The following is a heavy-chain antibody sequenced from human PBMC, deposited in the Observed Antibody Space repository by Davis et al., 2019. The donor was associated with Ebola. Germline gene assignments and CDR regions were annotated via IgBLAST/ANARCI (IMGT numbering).Heavy chain of an antibody. Sequence: ASVKVSCKASGYTFSAYWLHWVRQAPGHGLEWLGIINPNHDGGSYAQSFEGRLSITRDMPANTVYMELRSLRSEDTAIYYWARAPGCGGDRCDGRNWFDAWGQGTLVTVSS. CDR1: GYTFSAYW. J-gene: IGHJ5*02. V-gene: IGHV1-46*01. D-gene: IGHD2-21*01. CDR2: INPNHDGG. CDR3: ARAPGCGGDRCDGRNWFDA.